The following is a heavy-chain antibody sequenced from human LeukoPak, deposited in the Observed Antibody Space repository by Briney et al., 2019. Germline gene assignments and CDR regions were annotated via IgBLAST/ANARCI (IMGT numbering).Heavy chain of an antibody. CDR2: ISGPSGFT. CDR1: GFNFEDYY. Sequence: PGGSLRLSCAASGFNFEDYYMSWIRQAPGKGLEWLSYISGPSGFTNYADSVKGRFTISRDNSKKSLYLQMNSLSAEDTAVYYCARWKRGIAVVNSIRGPFDYWGQGTQVTVSS. V-gene: IGHV3-11*03. CDR3: ARWKRGIAVVNSIRGPFDY. D-gene: IGHD2-21*01. J-gene: IGHJ4*02.